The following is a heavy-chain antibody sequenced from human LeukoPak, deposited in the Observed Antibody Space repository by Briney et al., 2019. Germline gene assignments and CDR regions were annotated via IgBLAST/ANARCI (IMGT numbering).Heavy chain of an antibody. Sequence: GGSLGLSCAASGFIFSDYGMHWVRQAPGKGLEWVTMVRNDGGDKYYADSVRGRFTISRDNSKNTLYLQMNSLGPEDTAVYYCAKHYYGSGSQKYYFDYWGQGTLVTVSS. D-gene: IGHD3-10*01. CDR1: GFIFSDYG. CDR3: AKHYYGSGSQKYYFDY. J-gene: IGHJ4*02. V-gene: IGHV3-30*02. CDR2: VRNDGGDK.